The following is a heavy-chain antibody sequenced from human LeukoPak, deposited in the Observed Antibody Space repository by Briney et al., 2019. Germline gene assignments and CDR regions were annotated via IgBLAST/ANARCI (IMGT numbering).Heavy chain of an antibody. Sequence: SETLSLTCTVSGVSISSYYWGWIRQPPGKGLEWIGSIYYSGSTYYNPSLKSRVTISVDTSKNQFSLKLSSVTAADTAVYYCARLRWELSYWYFDLWGRGTLVTVSS. CDR1: GVSISSYY. CDR2: IYYSGST. V-gene: IGHV4-39*01. CDR3: ARLRWELSYWYFDL. D-gene: IGHD1-26*01. J-gene: IGHJ2*01.